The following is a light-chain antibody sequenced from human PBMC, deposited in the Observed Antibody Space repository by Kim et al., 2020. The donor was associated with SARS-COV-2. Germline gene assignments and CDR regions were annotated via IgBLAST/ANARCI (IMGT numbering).Light chain of an antibody. CDR3: QQYNNWPPAYT. J-gene: IGKJ2*01. V-gene: IGKV3-15*01. Sequence: EIVMTQSPATLSVSPGERATLSCRASQSVSRNLAWYQQKPGQAPRLLIYGASTRAAGIPARFSGSGSGTEFTLTISSLQPEDFAVYYCQQYNNWPPAYTFGQGTKLEI. CDR2: GAS. CDR1: QSVSRN.